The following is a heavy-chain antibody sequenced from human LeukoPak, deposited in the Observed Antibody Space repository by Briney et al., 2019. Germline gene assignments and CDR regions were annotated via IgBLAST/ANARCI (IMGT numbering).Heavy chain of an antibody. Sequence: SETLSLTCTVSGGSISSSSYYWGWIRQPPGKGLEWIGSIYYSGSTYYNPSLKSRVTISVDTSKNQFSLKLSSVTAADTAVYYCARGGYSSSSREFGYWGQGTLVTVSS. V-gene: IGHV4-39*07. CDR2: IYYSGST. D-gene: IGHD6-6*01. J-gene: IGHJ4*02. CDR1: GGSISSSSYY. CDR3: ARGGYSSSSREFGY.